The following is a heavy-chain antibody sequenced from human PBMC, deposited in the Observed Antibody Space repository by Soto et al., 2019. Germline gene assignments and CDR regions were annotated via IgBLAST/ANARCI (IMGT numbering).Heavy chain of an antibody. CDR2: IDSSGGS. V-gene: IGHV4-30-4*01. Sequence: SETLSLTCTVSGGSVSSGEYYWSCIRQPPGQGLGWIGYIDSSGGSYYNPSLKGGLTISIDTSKNQFSLKLNSVTVADTAIYYCVGTGTTDDYWGRGTLVTVSS. CDR3: VGTGTTDDY. CDR1: GGSVSSGEYY. J-gene: IGHJ4*02. D-gene: IGHD1-1*01.